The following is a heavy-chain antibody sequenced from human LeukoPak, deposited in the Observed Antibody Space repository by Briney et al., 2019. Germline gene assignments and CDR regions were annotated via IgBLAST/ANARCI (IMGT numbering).Heavy chain of an antibody. CDR3: ARGYSSGWYGIFDY. D-gene: IGHD6-19*01. J-gene: IGHJ4*02. CDR2: ISAYNGNT. CDR1: GYTFTSYG. Sequence: ASVKVSCKASGYTFTSYGISWVRQAPGQGLEWMGWISAYNGNTNYAQKLQGRVTITADKSTSTAYMELSSLRSEDTAVYYCARGYSSGWYGIFDYWGQGTLVTVSS. V-gene: IGHV1-18*01.